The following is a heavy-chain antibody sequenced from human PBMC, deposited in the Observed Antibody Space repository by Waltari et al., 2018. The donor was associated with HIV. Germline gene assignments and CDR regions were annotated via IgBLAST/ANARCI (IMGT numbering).Heavy chain of an antibody. CDR1: GFTFSSYS. Sequence: VHLLESGGGLVKPGGSLRLSCAASGFTFSSYSVNWVRQAPGKGLEWIEYISYCSRHIYYGDSVQGRFTISRDNSKNSLYLQMDSLRADDTAVYYCTRTVSSYKYYFDYWGQGTLVTVSS. V-gene: IGHV3-48*04. J-gene: IGHJ4*02. CDR3: TRTVSSYKYYFDY. D-gene: IGHD6-13*01. CDR2: ISYCSRHI.